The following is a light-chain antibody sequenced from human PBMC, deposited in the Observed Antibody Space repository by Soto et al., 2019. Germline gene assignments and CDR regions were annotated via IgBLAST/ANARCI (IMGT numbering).Light chain of an antibody. V-gene: IGKV1D-13*01. Sequence: AIQLTQSPSSLSASVGDRVTITCRASQDIGSAVAWYQQIPGKAPNLLIYIASRLQTGVPSRFSGSGSGTDFTLTISSLQPGDFAIYYCQQFNNYPFTFGGGTKVEIK. J-gene: IGKJ4*01. CDR1: QDIGSA. CDR2: IAS. CDR3: QQFNNYPFT.